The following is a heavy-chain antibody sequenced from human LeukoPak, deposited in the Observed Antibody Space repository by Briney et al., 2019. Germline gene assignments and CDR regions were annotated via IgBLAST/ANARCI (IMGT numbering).Heavy chain of an antibody. CDR1: GGSISSYY. Sequence: SETLSLTCTVSGGSISSYYWSWIRQPPGKGLEWIGCIYYSGSTNYNPSLKSRVTISVDTSKNQFSLKLSSVTAADTAVYYCARGPHCSGGSCYPYYFDYWGQGTLVTVSS. D-gene: IGHD2-15*01. V-gene: IGHV4-59*12. CDR2: IYYSGST. J-gene: IGHJ4*02. CDR3: ARGPHCSGGSCYPYYFDY.